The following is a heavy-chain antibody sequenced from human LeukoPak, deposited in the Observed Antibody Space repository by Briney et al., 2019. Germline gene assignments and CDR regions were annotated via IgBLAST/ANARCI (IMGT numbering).Heavy chain of an antibody. Sequence: PSETLSPTCTVSGGSISSSSYYWGWIRQPPGKGLEWIGSIYYSGSTYYNPSLKSRVTISVDTSKNQFSLKLSSVTAADTAVYYCARVGGIAAAGPFDYWGQGTLVTVSS. V-gene: IGHV4-39*07. CDR2: IYYSGST. D-gene: IGHD6-13*01. CDR3: ARVGGIAAAGPFDY. CDR1: GGSISSSSYY. J-gene: IGHJ4*02.